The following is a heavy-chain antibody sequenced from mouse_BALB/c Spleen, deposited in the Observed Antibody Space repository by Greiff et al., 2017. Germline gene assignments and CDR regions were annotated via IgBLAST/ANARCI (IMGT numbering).Heavy chain of an antibody. CDR3: ARHEDLLWLRREMARAMDY. J-gene: IGHJ4*01. CDR2: INSNGGST. D-gene: IGHD2-2*01. CDR1: GFTFSSYY. V-gene: IGHV5-6-2*01. Sequence: DVKLQESGGGLVKLGGSLKLSCAASGFTFSSYYMSWVRQTPEKRLELVAAINSNGGSTYYPDTVKGRFTISRDNAKNTLYLQMSSLKSEDTALYYCARHEDLLWLRREMARAMDYWGQGTSVTVSS.